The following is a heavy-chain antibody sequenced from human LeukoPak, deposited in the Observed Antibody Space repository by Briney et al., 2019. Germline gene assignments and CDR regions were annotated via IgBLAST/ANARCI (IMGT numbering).Heavy chain of an antibody. CDR1: GITSSSSA. Sequence: PGGSLNRYSPAYGITSSSSAMHRARQAPGKGLKWVGRIRKKVNTYATVYAASVKGRFTFSRDDSKNTAYPQMNSLKIEDTAVYYCTRGGNYERGPWLDPWGQGTLVTVSS. J-gene: IGHJ5*02. V-gene: IGHV3-73*01. D-gene: IGHD1-7*01. CDR2: IRKKVNTYAT. CDR3: TRGGNYERGPWLDP.